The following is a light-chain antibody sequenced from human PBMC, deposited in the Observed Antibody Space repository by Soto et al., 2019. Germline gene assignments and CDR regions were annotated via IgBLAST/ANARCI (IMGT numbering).Light chain of an antibody. CDR2: YDS. J-gene: IGLJ3*02. Sequence: SYELTQPPSVSVAPGKTATITCGGTNLGGKSVHWYQQKTGQAPLLVIYYDSDRPTGIPERVSGSNSDNTATLTINRVEVGDEADYYCQVWDSSSEHVVFGGGTKVTVL. CDR3: QVWDSSSEHVV. V-gene: IGLV3-21*04. CDR1: NLGGKS.